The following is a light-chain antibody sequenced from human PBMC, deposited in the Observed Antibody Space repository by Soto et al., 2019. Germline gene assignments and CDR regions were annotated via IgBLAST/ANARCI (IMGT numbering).Light chain of an antibody. J-gene: IGKJ4*01. CDR2: DAS. V-gene: IGKV1-5*01. Sequence: DIQMTQSPSTLSASVGDRVTITCRASQSFSTGLAWYQQKPGKAPKVLIYDASSLESGVASRFSGSESGTEFTLTISSLQPDDFATYYCQQYNSYPTFGGGTKVEIK. CDR1: QSFSTG. CDR3: QQYNSYPT.